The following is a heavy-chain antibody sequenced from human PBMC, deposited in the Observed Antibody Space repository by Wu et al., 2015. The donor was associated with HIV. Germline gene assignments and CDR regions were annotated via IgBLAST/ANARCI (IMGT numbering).Heavy chain of an antibody. V-gene: IGHV1-18*01. D-gene: IGHD4-11*01. J-gene: IGHJ2*01. CDR3: ARPXKDYSNYWYFDL. Sequence: QVQLVQSGAEVKKPGASVKVSCKASGYTFTNYAFSWVRQAPGQGLEWMGWVSAYNGNTDYAQKLQGRVTMTTDTSTSTAYMELRSLRSDDTAVYYCARPXKDYSNYWYFDLWGRGTLVTVSS. CDR2: VSAYNGNT. CDR1: GYTFTNYA.